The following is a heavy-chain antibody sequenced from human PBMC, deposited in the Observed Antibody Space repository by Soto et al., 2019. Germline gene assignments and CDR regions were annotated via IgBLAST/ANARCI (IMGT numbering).Heavy chain of an antibody. CDR1: GYTFTSYG. J-gene: IGHJ3*02. Sequence: ASVKVSCKASGYTFTSYGISWVRQAPGQGLEWMGWISAYNGNTNYAQKLQGRVTMTTDTSTSTAYMELRSLRSDDTAVYYCARGXXYYEDVIXGAFDIWGQGTMVTVSS. CDR2: ISAYNGNT. D-gene: IGHD1-26*01. V-gene: IGHV1-18*01. CDR3: ARGXXYYEDVIXGAFDI.